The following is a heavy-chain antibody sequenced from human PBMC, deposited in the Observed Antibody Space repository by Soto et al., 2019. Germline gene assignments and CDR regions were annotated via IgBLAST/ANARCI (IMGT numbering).Heavy chain of an antibody. CDR2: TYHSGNP. CDR1: GVPISTGVYP. CDR3: ARNGDCTRPGCIVGWFDP. D-gene: IGHD2-8*01. J-gene: IGHJ5*02. V-gene: IGHV4-30-2*01. Sequence: SETLCVTSDASGVPISTGVYPWAWIRQPPGEALEWIGHTYHSGNPYYNPSLKSRVIISVDRSKNQFSLKVRSVTAADTAMYYCARNGDCTRPGCIVGWFDPWGPGTLVTVSS.